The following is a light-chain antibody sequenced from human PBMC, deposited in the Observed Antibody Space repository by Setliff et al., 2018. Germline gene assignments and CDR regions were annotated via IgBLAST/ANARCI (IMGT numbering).Light chain of an antibody. CDR3: CSYAGGSTDV. V-gene: IGLV2-11*01. Sequence: QSALAQPRSVSGSPGQSVTISCTGTSSDVGTYNYVSWYQQHPGKVPKLMIYDVSKRPSGVPDRFSASKSGNTASLTISGLQAEDEADYYCCSYAGGSTDVFGTGTKVTVL. CDR1: SSDVGTYNY. CDR2: DVS. J-gene: IGLJ1*01.